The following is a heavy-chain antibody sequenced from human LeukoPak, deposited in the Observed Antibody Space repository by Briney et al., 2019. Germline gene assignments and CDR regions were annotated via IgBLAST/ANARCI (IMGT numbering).Heavy chain of an antibody. CDR3: ASRSSIWSGYQDTLYYFDS. CDR2: IYYSGST. D-gene: IGHD3-3*01. Sequence: ASETLSLTCTVSGGSISSYYWSWVRQPPGKRLEWIGHIYYSGSTNYNPSLKSRVTISVDTSKNQFSLKLSSVTAADTAVYYCASRSSIWSGYQDTLYYFDSRGQGTLVTVSS. CDR1: GGSISSYY. J-gene: IGHJ4*02. V-gene: IGHV4-59*01.